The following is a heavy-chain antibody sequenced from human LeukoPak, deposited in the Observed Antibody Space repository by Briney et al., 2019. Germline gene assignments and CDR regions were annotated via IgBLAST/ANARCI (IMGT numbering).Heavy chain of an antibody. J-gene: IGHJ4*02. CDR3: ARTYCSGGSCHFDF. Sequence: SETLSLTCTVSGGSIRSYYWSWIRQPPGKGLEWVGYIFYSGTTDSNPSLKSRVTISVDTSKNQFSLKLSSVTAADTAVYYCARTYCSGGSCHFDFWGQGTLVTVSS. CDR2: IFYSGTT. CDR1: GGSIRSYY. D-gene: IGHD2-15*01. V-gene: IGHV4-59*08.